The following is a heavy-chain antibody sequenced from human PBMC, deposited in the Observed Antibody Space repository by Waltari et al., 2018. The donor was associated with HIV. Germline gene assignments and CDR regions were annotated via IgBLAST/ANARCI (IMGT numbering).Heavy chain of an antibody. CDR2: SGGGGDRS. J-gene: IGHJ4*02. Sequence: VQLLESGGGLVQSGGSLTLSCAASGFGFSSYAMIWVRQGPGKVLEWVSASGGGGDRSYYVDSVKGRFTISRDNSKNTLSLQMNGLRAEDTAVYYCVKGGGYYDSTGNVPFDYWGQGSLVTVSS. V-gene: IGHV3-23*01. CDR1: GFGFSSYA. CDR3: VKGGGYYDSTGNVPFDY. D-gene: IGHD3-3*01.